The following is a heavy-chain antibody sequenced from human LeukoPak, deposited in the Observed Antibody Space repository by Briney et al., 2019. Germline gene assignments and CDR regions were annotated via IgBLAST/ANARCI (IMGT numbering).Heavy chain of an antibody. CDR3: ARGGIHDSDC. D-gene: IGHD2-15*01. J-gene: IGHJ4*02. Sequence: PSETLSLTCAVYGGSFSGYYWSWIRQPPGKGLEWIGEINHSGSTNYNPSLKSRVTISVDRSKNQFSLKLTSVTAADTAVYYCARGGIHDSDCWGQGTLVTVSS. CDR1: GGSFSGYY. CDR2: INHSGST. V-gene: IGHV4-34*01.